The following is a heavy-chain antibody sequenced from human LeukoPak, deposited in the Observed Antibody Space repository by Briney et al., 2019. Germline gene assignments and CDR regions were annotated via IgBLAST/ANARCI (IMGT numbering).Heavy chain of an antibody. CDR2: IGTAGDT. Sequence: PGGSLRLSCAASGFTFSSYDMHWVRQATGKGLELVSAIGTAGDTYYPGSVQGRFTISRENAKNSLYLQMNSLRAEDTAVYYCARQIAVAGSDAFDIWGQGTMVTVSS. J-gene: IGHJ3*02. V-gene: IGHV3-13*01. CDR1: GFTFSSYD. CDR3: ARQIAVAGSDAFDI. D-gene: IGHD6-19*01.